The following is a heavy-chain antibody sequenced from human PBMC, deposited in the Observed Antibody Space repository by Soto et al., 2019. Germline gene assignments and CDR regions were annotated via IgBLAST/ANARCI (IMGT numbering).Heavy chain of an antibody. Sequence: QVQLQQWGAGLLKPSETLSLTCAVYGGSFSDYYWRWIRQPPGKGLEWIGEINHSGSTNYNPSLKSRVTISVDTSKNQFSLKLSSVTAADTAVYYCARGKVCSSTSCSHNWFDPWGQGTLVTVSS. CDR3: ARGKVCSSTSCSHNWFDP. CDR2: INHSGST. V-gene: IGHV4-34*01. J-gene: IGHJ5*02. D-gene: IGHD2-2*01. CDR1: GGSFSDYY.